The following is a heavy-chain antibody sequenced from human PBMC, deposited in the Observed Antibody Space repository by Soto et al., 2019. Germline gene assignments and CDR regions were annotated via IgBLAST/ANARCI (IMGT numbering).Heavy chain of an antibody. CDR1: GGSISGYY. D-gene: IGHD6-13*01. CDR2: IYYSGST. Sequence: QVQLQESGPGLVKPSETLSLTCTVSGGSISGYYWSWVRQPPGKGLEWIGYIYYSGSTNYNPSLRSRVTISVDTSKSQFSLKLSSVTAADTAVYYCARGGGSSWYEFDSWGQGTLVTVSS. V-gene: IGHV4-59*01. J-gene: IGHJ4*02. CDR3: ARGGGSSWYEFDS.